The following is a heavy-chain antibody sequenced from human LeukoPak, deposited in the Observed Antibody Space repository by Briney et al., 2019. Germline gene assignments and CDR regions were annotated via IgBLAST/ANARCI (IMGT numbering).Heavy chain of an antibody. Sequence: ASVTVSCKASGYTSTNYGISWVRQAPGQGLEWMGWISVYNGNTNFAQKLQGRVTLTTDTSTGTAYMELRSLRSDDTAVYYCAGYYYDSSGYPRPWFDPWGQGTLVTVSS. CDR3: AGYYYDSSGYPRPWFDP. D-gene: IGHD3-22*01. CDR2: ISVYNGNT. CDR1: GYTSTNYG. J-gene: IGHJ5*02. V-gene: IGHV1-18*01.